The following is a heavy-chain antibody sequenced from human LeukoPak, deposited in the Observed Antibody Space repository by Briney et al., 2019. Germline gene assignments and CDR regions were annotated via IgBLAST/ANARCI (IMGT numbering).Heavy chain of an antibody. D-gene: IGHD2-15*01. CDR1: GFTFSTYD. CDR3: AREIRETVVTRHYYYGIDV. CDR2: IGTGDDT. J-gene: IGHJ6*02. V-gene: IGHV3-13*01. Sequence: GGSLSLSCAASGFTFSTYDMHWVRQVTGKGLEWVSAIGTGDDTYYLGSVKGRFTISRENAKNVLYLQMSSLRAEDTAVYYCAREIRETVVTRHYYYGIDVWGQGTTVTVS.